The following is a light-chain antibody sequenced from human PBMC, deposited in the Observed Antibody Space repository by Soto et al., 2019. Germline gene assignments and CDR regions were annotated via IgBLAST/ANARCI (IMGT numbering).Light chain of an antibody. CDR3: SSYAGTNIVL. J-gene: IGLJ2*01. CDR1: SSDVGGYNY. V-gene: IGLV2-8*01. Sequence: QSVLTQPPSASGSPGQSVTISCTGTSSDVGGYNYVSWYRQHPGKAPKLMIYDVNKRPSGVPDRFSGSKSGNTASLIVSGLQAEDEADYYCSSYAGTNIVLFGGGTKVTVL. CDR2: DVN.